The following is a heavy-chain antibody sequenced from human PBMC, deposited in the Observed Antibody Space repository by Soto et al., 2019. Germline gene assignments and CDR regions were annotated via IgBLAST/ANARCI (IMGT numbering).Heavy chain of an antibody. CDR1: GGTFSSYT. CDR3: ARDGEAGATFNYYYYGMDV. CDR2: IIPILGIA. D-gene: IGHD1-26*01. J-gene: IGHJ6*02. V-gene: IGHV1-69*04. Sequence: SVKVSCKASGGTFSSYTISWVRQAPGQRHKWMGRIIPILGIANYAQKFQGRVTITADKSTSTAYMELSSLRSEDTAVYYCARDGEAGATFNYYYYGMDVWGQGTTVTVSS.